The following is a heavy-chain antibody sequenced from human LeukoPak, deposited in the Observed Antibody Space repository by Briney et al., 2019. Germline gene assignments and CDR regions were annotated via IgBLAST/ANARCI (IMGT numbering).Heavy chain of an antibody. CDR3: ARGYSSSWIPHVFDY. D-gene: IGHD6-13*01. Sequence: PGGSLRLSCAASGFTFSSYSMNWVRQAPGKGLEWVSYISSSSSTIYYADSVKGRFTISRDNAKNSLYLQMNSLRAEDTAVYYCARGYSSSWIPHVFDYWGQGTLVTVSS. J-gene: IGHJ4*02. CDR1: GFTFSSYS. V-gene: IGHV3-48*01. CDR2: ISSSSSTI.